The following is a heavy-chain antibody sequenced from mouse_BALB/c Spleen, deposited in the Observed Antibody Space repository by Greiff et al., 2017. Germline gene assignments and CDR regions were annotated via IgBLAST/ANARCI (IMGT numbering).Heavy chain of an antibody. CDR1: GFTFSSYA. CDR2: ISSGGSYT. D-gene: IGHD2-2*01. J-gene: IGHJ3*01. CDR3: ARVGYDVGFAY. Sequence: EVQGVVSGGGLVKPGGSLKLSCAASGFTFSSYAMSWVRQTPEKRLEWFATISSGGSYTYYPDSVKGRFTISRDNAKNTLYLQMSSLRSEDTAMYYCARVGYDVGFAYWGQGTLDTVSA. V-gene: IGHV5-9-3*01.